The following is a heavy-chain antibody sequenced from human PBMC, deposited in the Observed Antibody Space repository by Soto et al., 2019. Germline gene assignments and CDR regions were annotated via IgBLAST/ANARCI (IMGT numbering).Heavy chain of an antibody. CDR2: LSFDASKK. CDR1: GFNFSAYG. CDR3: RVGVAD. D-gene: IGHD1-26*01. J-gene: IGHJ4*02. Sequence: QVQLVESGGGVVQPGRSLRLSCAASGFNFSAYGMHWVRQAPGTGLELVALLSFDASKKYYADSVKGRFTIFRDTSRNTLYLQMNSLRVEDTAVYYCRVGVADWGQGTRVTVSS. V-gene: IGHV3-30*03.